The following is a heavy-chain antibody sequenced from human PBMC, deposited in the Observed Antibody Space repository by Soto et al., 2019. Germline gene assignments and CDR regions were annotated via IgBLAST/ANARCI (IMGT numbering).Heavy chain of an antibody. CDR1: GYTFTNYY. CDR3: AREPNERFYFHX. V-gene: IGHV1-46*01. CDR2: LRPVTGNT. D-gene: IGHD1-1*01. Sequence: ASVKVSSKASGYTFTNYYIHWLRQAPGQGLEWLGVLRPVTGNTGYAHRFQRRVNMTRDTSKGPVYMELTRLKSDDTAVYYCAREPNERFYFHXWGQGTQVTVSX. J-gene: IGHJ4*02.